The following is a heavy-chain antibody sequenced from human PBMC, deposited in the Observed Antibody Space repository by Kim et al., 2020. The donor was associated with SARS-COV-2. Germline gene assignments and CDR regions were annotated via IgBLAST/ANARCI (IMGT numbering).Heavy chain of an antibody. V-gene: IGHV3-21*01. J-gene: IGHJ4*02. CDR1: GFTFSIYS. Sequence: GGSLRLSCAASGFTFSIYSMNWVRQAPGKGLEWVSSISSSSSYIYYADSVKGRFTISRDNAKNSLYLQMNSLRAEDTAVYYCARDNGITIFGVVMPDHRFPDYWGQGTLVTVSS. CDR2: ISSSSSYI. CDR3: ARDNGITIFGVVMPDHRFPDY. D-gene: IGHD3-3*01.